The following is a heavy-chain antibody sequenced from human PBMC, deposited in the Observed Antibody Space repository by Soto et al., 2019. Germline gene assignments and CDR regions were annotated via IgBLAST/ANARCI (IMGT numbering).Heavy chain of an antibody. D-gene: IGHD4-4*01. CDR3: ARQYPFDF. J-gene: IGHJ4*02. CDR2: IHHSGKT. Sequence: HVQLQQSGPGLVQPSGTLSLTCAVSGGSIMTDNWWSWVRQSPGKGLEWIGEIHHSGKTNYNPSLKSRVTVSVDKSKNQFSLDLTSVTAAETGVYYCARQYPFDFWGQGTLVTVSS. CDR1: GGSIMTDNW. V-gene: IGHV4-4*02.